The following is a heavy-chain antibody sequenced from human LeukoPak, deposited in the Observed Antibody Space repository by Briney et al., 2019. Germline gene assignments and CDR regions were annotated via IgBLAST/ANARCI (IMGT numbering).Heavy chain of an antibody. CDR1: GFTFSSYG. Sequence: PGGSLRLSCAASGFTFSSYGMHWVRQAPGKGLEWVAVIWYDGSNKYYADSVKGRFTISRDNSKNTLYLQMNSLRAEDTAVYYCARLPGPPSDYYYYGMDVWGQGTTVTVSS. CDR2: IWYDGSNK. CDR3: ARLPGPPSDYYYYGMDV. V-gene: IGHV3-33*01. J-gene: IGHJ6*02.